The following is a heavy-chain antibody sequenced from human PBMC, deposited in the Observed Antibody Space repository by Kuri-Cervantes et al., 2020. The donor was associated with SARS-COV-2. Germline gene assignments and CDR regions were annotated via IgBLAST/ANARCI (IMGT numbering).Heavy chain of an antibody. Sequence: SLKVFCKASGGTFSSYAICWVRQAPGQGLEWMGGIIPIFGTANYAQKFQGRVTITTDESTSTAYMELSSLRSADTAVYYCARGPHNAFDIWGQGTMVTVSS. J-gene: IGHJ3*02. CDR1: GGTFSSYA. V-gene: IGHV1-69*05. CDR3: ARGPHNAFDI. CDR2: IIPIFGTA.